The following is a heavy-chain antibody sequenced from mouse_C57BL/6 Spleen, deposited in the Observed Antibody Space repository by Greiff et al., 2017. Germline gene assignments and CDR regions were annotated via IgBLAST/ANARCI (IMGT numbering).Heavy chain of an antibody. V-gene: IGHV2-2*01. Sequence: QVQLKESGPGLVQPSQSLSITCTVSGFSLTSYGVHWVRQSPGKGLEWLGVIGSGGSTDYNAAFISRLSISKDNSKSQVFFKMNSLQADDTAIYYCARNYDYDAWFAYWGQGTLVTVSA. CDR3: ARNYDYDAWFAY. J-gene: IGHJ3*01. CDR2: IGSGGST. D-gene: IGHD2-4*01. CDR1: GFSLTSYG.